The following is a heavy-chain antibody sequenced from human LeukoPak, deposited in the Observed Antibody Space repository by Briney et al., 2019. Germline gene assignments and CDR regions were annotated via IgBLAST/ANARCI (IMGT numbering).Heavy chain of an antibody. CDR1: GFTFRSHA. Sequence: GGSLRLSCVGSGFTFRSHAMSWVRQAPEKGLEFVSGIYENGGTTYYADSVKGRFSISRDNSENTLYPQMDSLRGEDTAVYYCAKDFRIGYSAHFDYWGQGALVTVSS. CDR3: AKDFRIGYSAHFDY. V-gene: IGHV3-23*01. J-gene: IGHJ4*02. D-gene: IGHD2-21*01. CDR2: IYENGGTT.